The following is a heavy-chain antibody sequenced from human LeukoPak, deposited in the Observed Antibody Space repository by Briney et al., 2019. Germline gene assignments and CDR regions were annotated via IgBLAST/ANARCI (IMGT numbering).Heavy chain of an antibody. J-gene: IGHJ4*02. CDR2: VSGSGRNT. CDR1: GFTFSNYA. Sequence: GGSLRLSCAGSGFTFSNYAMTWVRQAPGKGLEWVSSVSGSGRNTFYPDSVEGRLTISRDNSKNTLYLQMNSLRAEDTAVYYCAKDHLPFDYWGQGTLVTVSS. V-gene: IGHV3-23*01. CDR3: AKDHLPFDY.